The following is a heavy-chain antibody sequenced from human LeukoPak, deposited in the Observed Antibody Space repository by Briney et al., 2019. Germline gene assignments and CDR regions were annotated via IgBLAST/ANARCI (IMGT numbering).Heavy chain of an antibody. D-gene: IGHD5-24*01. CDR3: ARVIDGYNYVTYYYYMDV. CDR2: INHSGST. CDR1: GGSISSYY. J-gene: IGHJ6*03. Sequence: SETLSLTCTVSGGSISSYYWSWIRQPPGKGLEWIGEINHSGSTNYNPSLKSRVTISVDTSKNQFSLKLSSVTAADTAVYYCARVIDGYNYVTYYYYMDVWGKGTTVTVSS. V-gene: IGHV4-34*01.